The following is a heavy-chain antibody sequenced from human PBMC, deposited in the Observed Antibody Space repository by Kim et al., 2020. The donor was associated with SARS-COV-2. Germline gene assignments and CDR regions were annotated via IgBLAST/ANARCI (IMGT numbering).Heavy chain of an antibody. V-gene: IGHV3-13*01. Sequence: IYYSGSVKGRFTISRDNAKNSLYLEMSSRGAGDTAVYYCARGGSGSVNFDCWGQGSLVTVSS. CDR3: ARGGSGSVNFDC. D-gene: IGHD6-13*01. CDR2: I. J-gene: IGHJ4*02.